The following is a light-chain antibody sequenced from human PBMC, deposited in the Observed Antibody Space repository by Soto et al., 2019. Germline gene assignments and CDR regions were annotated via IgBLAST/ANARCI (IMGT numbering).Light chain of an antibody. CDR2: EGS. J-gene: IGLJ2*01. Sequence: QSALTQPASVSGSPGQSITISCTGTSSDVGSYNLVSWYQQHPGKAPKLMIYEGSKRPSGVSNRFSGSKSGNTASLTISGLRAEDEADYHCCSYAGSSTFVLFGGGTQLTVL. V-gene: IGLV2-23*01. CDR3: CSYAGSSTFVL. CDR1: SSDVGSYNL.